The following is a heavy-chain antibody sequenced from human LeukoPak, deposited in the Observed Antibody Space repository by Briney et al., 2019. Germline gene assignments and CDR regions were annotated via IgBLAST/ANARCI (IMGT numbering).Heavy chain of an antibody. CDR1: GGSISSGSYY. CDR3: ARDTPPDYVGNRFDP. V-gene: IGHV4-61*02. Sequence: SQTLSLTCTVSGGSISSGSYYWSWIRQPAGKGLEWIGRIYTSGSTNYNPSLKSRVTISVDTSKNQFSLKLSSVTAVDTAVYYCARDTPPDYVGNRFDPWGQGTLVTVSS. CDR2: IYTSGST. J-gene: IGHJ5*02. D-gene: IGHD4-17*01.